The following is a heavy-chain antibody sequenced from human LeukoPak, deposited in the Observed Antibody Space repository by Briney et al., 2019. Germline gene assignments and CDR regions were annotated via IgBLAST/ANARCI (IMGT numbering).Heavy chain of an antibody. CDR1: GFTFSSYC. CDR3: ARDSGSYYTVGSYYFDY. V-gene: IGHV3-21*01. CDR2: ISSSSSYI. D-gene: IGHD1-26*01. Sequence: GGSLRLSCAASGFTFSSYCMNWVRQAPAKGLEWVSSISSSSSYIYYADSVKGRFTISRDNAKNSLYLQMNSLRAEDTAVYYCARDSGSYYTVGSYYFDYWGQGTLVTVSS. J-gene: IGHJ4*02.